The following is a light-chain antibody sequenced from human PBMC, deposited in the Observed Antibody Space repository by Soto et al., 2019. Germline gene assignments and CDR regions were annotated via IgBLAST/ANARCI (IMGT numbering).Light chain of an antibody. J-gene: IGKJ4*01. CDR2: ATS. V-gene: IGKV3-20*01. CDR3: QQYDTSLHT. CDR1: KSVTSNF. Sequence: IVVTKSPGTLSLSPGERATLSCRAGKSVTSNFLPWVQHKPGRAPRVLISATSTWACGVPERFSGSESGTEFTLTISSLQPEDFAGYYCQQYDTSLHTFGGGTKVDIK.